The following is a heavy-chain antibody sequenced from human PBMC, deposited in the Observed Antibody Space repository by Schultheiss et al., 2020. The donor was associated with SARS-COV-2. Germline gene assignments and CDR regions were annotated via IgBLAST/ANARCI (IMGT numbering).Heavy chain of an antibody. V-gene: IGHV1-2*02. CDR2: INPNSGGT. CDR1: GYTFTGYY. J-gene: IGHJ6*02. Sequence: ASVKVSCKASGYTFTGYYMHWVRQAPGQGLEWMGWINPNSGGTNYAQKLQGRVTMTTDTSTSTAYMELRSLRSDDTAVYYCARDGSGYDGPPTDYYYGMDVWGQGTTVTVSS. CDR3: ARDGSGYDGPPTDYYYGMDV. D-gene: IGHD5-12*01.